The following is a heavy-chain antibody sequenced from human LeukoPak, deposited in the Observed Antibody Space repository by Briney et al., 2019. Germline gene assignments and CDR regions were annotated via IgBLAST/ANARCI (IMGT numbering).Heavy chain of an antibody. D-gene: IGHD3-22*01. V-gene: IGHV3-53*01. CDR1: GFIVSSNY. J-gene: IGHJ4*02. CDR3: ARGPDSSGYYPAIDY. CDR2: IYSGGST. Sequence: PGGSLRLSCAASGFIVSSNYMSWVRQAPGKGLEWVSVIYSGGSTYYADSVKGRFTISRDNSKNTLYLQMNSLRAEDTAVYYCARGPDSSGYYPAIDYWGQGTLVTVSS.